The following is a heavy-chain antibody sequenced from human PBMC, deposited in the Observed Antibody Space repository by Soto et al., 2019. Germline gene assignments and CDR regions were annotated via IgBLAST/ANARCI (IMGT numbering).Heavy chain of an antibody. D-gene: IGHD6-6*01. Sequence: SETLSLTCTVSGVSIYSSSYSWGWIRQPPGKGLEWIGYIYYSGSTYYNPSLKSRVTISVDTSKNQFSLKLSSVTAADTAVYYCARGREAARPSSWFDPWGQGTLVTVSS. CDR3: ARGREAARPSSWFDP. V-gene: IGHV4-31*03. CDR1: GVSIYSSSYS. CDR2: IYYSGST. J-gene: IGHJ5*02.